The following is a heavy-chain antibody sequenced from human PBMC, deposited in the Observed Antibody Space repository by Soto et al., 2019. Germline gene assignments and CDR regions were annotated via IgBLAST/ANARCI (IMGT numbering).Heavy chain of an antibody. CDR2: INPNSGGT. CDR3: ARAGSTSSHFDY. CDR1: GYTFTGYY. J-gene: IGHJ4*02. Sequence: QMQLVQSGAEVKKPGASVKVSCKASGYTFTGYYMHWVRQAPGQGLEWMGWINPNSGGTNYAQKFQGWVTMTRDTSISPAYMELRRLRSDDTTVYYCARAGSTSSHFDYWGQGTLVTVSS. V-gene: IGHV1-2*04. D-gene: IGHD5-12*01.